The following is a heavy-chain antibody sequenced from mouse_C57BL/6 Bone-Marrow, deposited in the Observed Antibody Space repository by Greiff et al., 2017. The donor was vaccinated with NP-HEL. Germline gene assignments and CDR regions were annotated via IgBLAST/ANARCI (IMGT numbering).Heavy chain of an antibody. CDR1: GYTFTDYY. J-gene: IGHJ2*01. CDR3: ARLITTVEGDY. CDR2: IYPGSGNT. D-gene: IGHD1-1*01. V-gene: IGHV1-76*01. Sequence: QVQLQQSGAELVRPGASVKLSCKASGYTFTDYYINWVKQRPGQGLEWIARIYPGSGNTYYNEKFKGKATLTAEKSSSTAYMQLSSLTSEDSAVYFCARLITTVEGDYWGQGTTLTVSS.